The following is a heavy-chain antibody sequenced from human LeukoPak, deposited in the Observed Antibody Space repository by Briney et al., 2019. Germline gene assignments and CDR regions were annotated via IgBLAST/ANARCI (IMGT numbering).Heavy chain of an antibody. Sequence: GGSLRLSCAASGFTFSDYSMNWVRQAPGKGLEWVSSISSTSSYMYYADSVKGRFTISRDNAENSLYLQMNSLRAEDTAVYYCARGGQYDTLTADYWGQGTLVTVSS. CDR1: GFTFSDYS. CDR2: ISSTSSYM. V-gene: IGHV3-21*01. J-gene: IGHJ4*02. D-gene: IGHD3-9*01. CDR3: ARGGQYDTLTADY.